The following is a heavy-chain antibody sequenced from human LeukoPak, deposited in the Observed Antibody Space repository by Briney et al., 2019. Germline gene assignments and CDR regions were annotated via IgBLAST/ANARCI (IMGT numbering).Heavy chain of an antibody. CDR1: GYTFTSYA. Sequence: ASVKVSCKASGYTFTSYAMNWVRQAPGQALEWMGWINTNTGNPTYAQGFTGRFVFSLDTSVSTAYLQISSLKAEDTAVYYCARGDYVWGSYRLLMYYMDVWGKGTTVTVSS. CDR2: INTNTGNP. J-gene: IGHJ6*03. V-gene: IGHV7-4-1*02. CDR3: ARGDYVWGSYRLLMYYMDV. D-gene: IGHD3-16*02.